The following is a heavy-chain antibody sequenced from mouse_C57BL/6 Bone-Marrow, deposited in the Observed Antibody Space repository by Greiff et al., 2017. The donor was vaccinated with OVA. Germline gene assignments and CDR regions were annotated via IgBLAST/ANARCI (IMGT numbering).Heavy chain of an antibody. D-gene: IGHD2-1*01. J-gene: IGHJ1*03. CDR1: GYSITSGYY. Sequence: EVKLEESGPGLVKPSQSLSLTCSVTGYSITSGYYWNWIRQFPGNKLEWMGYISYDGSNNYNPSLKNRISITRDTSKNQFFLKLNSVTTEDTATYYCARDPYGNYWYFDVWGTGTTVTVSS. CDR2: ISYDGSN. V-gene: IGHV3-6*01. CDR3: ARDPYGNYWYFDV.